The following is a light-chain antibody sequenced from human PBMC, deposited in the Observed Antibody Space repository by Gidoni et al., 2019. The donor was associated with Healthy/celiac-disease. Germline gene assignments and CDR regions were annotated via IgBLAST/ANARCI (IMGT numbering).Light chain of an antibody. J-gene: IGKJ3*01. CDR1: QSVSSN. Sequence: EIAMTQSPATLSVSPGERATLSCRASQSVSSNLAWYQQKPGQAPRLPIYGASTRATGIPARFSGSVSGTEFTLTISSLQSEDFAVYYCQQYNNWPPGTFGPGTKVDIK. CDR2: GAS. V-gene: IGKV3-15*01. CDR3: QQYNNWPPGT.